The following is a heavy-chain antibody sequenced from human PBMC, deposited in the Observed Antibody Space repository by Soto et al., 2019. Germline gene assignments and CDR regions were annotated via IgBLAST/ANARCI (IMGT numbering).Heavy chain of an antibody. Sequence: PGGSLRLSCAASGFTFSSYAMSWVRQAPGKGLEWVSAISGSGGSTYYADSVKGRFTISRDNSKNTLYLQMNSLRAEDTAVYYCAKGNVLRFLEWLFVFDYWGQGSLVIVSS. CDR2: ISGSGGST. D-gene: IGHD3-3*01. V-gene: IGHV3-23*01. J-gene: IGHJ4*02. CDR1: GFTFSSYA. CDR3: AKGNVLRFLEWLFVFDY.